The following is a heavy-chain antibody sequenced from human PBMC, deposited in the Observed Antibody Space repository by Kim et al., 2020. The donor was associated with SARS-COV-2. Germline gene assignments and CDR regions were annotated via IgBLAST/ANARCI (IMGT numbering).Heavy chain of an antibody. J-gene: IGHJ5*02. CDR2: IYYSGST. Sequence: SETLSLTCTVSGGSISSYYWSWIRQPPGKGLEWIGYIYYSGSTNYNPSLKSRVTISVDTSKNQFSLKLSSVTAADTAVYYCARQGGWYGNWFDPWGQGTLVTVSS. V-gene: IGHV4-59*01. D-gene: IGHD6-19*01. CDR3: ARQGGWYGNWFDP. CDR1: GGSISSYY.